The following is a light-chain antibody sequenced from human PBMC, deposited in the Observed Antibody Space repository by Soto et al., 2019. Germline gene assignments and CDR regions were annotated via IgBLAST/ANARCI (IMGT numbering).Light chain of an antibody. CDR2: AAS. CDR3: QHSYSMPIA. Sequence: DFQMTQSPSSLSASVGDRVTITCRASQSISSYLNWYQQKPGKAPKLLIYAASSLQSGVPSRFSGSGSGTDFTLTISSLQPEDFATYYCQHSYSMPIAFGQGTRLEIK. CDR1: QSISSY. J-gene: IGKJ5*01. V-gene: IGKV1-39*01.